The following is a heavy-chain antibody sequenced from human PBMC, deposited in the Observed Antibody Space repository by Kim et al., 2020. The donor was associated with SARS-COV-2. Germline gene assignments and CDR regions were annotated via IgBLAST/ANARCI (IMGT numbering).Heavy chain of an antibody. D-gene: IGHD3-10*01. V-gene: IGHV1-2*02. J-gene: IGHJ6*02. Sequence: AQKFQGRVTMTRDTSISAAYMELSRLRSDDTAVYYCARNLWFGEYGMDVWRQGTTVTVSS. CDR3: ARNLWFGEYGMDV.